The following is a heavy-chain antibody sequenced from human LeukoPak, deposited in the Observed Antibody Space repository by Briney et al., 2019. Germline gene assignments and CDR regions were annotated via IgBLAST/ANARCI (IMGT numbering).Heavy chain of an antibody. CDR3: AKNSGSGRYYFDY. CDR1: GFTFSSYA. CDR2: IRVGGGVT. V-gene: IGHV3-23*01. Sequence: GGSLRLSCAASGFTFSSYAMSWVRQAPGKGLDWVSTIRVGGGVTYYADSVQGRFTISRDNSKNTLYLQMNSLRAEDTAVYYCAKNSGSGRYYFDYWGQGTLVTVSS. D-gene: IGHD6-19*01. J-gene: IGHJ4*02.